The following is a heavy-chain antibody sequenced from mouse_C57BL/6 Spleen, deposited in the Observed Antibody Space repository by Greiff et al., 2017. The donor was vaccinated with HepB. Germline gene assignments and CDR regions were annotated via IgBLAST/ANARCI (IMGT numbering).Heavy chain of an antibody. CDR2: IYPRSGNN. Sequence: VKLQQSGAELARPGASVKLSCKASGYTFTSYGISWVKQRTGQGLEWIGEIYPRSGNNYYNEKFKGKATLTADKSSSTAYMELRSLTSEDSAGYFCAYYYGSRTRYFDVWGTGTTVTVSS. V-gene: IGHV1-81*01. D-gene: IGHD1-1*01. CDR3: AYYYGSRTRYFDV. J-gene: IGHJ1*03. CDR1: GYTFTSYG.